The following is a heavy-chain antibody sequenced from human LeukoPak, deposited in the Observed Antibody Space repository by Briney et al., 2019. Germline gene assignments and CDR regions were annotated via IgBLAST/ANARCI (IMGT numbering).Heavy chain of an antibody. D-gene: IGHD5-18*01. Sequence: HAGGSLRLSCAASGFTFNSYAMQWVRQAPGKGLEYVSGISSDGDSTYYANSVKGRFIISRDNSKNMLYLQMGSLRAEDTAVYYCAKDGMRGYSYGTDPLFDYWGQGTLVTVSS. CDR3: AKDGMRGYSYGTDPLFDY. CDR2: ISSDGDST. V-gene: IGHV3-64*01. CDR1: GFTFNSYA. J-gene: IGHJ4*02.